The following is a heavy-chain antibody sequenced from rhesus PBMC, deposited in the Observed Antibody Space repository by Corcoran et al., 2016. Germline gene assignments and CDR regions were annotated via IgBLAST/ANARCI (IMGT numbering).Heavy chain of an antibody. CDR3: ARGSSIFDY. Sequence: QVQLQESGPGLVKPSENLSLTCAVSGGSISSNYRCWIRQPHGMGLEWIGRITGRAGRTCYNPALKSRVTISTDTSKNQFSLKLRSVTAADTAVYYCARGSSIFDYWGQGVLVTVSA. D-gene: IGHD6-19*01. CDR2: ITGRAGRT. J-gene: IGHJ4*01. CDR1: GGSISSNY. V-gene: IGHV4-173*01.